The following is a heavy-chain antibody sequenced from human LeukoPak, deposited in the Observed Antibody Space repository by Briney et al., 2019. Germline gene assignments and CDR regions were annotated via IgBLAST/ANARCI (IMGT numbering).Heavy chain of an antibody. D-gene: IGHD3-10*01. CDR1: GFIFSNYA. CDR2: ISSGGAKT. J-gene: IGHJ4*02. Sequence: GGSLRLSCAASGFIFSNYAMHWVRQAPGKGLEWVALISSGGAKTYYADSVKGRFSISRDNSKNTLYLPLNSLRAEDTSVYYCTRDPTYWYDSASSVPHSFDYWGQGPLVTVSS. CDR3: TRDPTYWYDSASSVPHSFDY. V-gene: IGHV3-30*01.